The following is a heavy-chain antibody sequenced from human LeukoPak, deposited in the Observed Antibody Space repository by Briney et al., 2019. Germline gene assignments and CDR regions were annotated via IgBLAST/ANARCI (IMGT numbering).Heavy chain of an antibody. CDR3: ARSQLYNWNDAHAFDI. CDR1: GFTFSTYW. J-gene: IGHJ3*02. Sequence: GGSLRLSCAASGFTFSTYWMSWVRQAPGKGLEWVANIKEDGSAKYYVDSVKGRFTISRDNAKNSLYLQMNSLRAEDTAVYYCARSQLYNWNDAHAFDIWGQGTMVTVSS. D-gene: IGHD1-20*01. CDR2: IKEDGSAK. V-gene: IGHV3-7*04.